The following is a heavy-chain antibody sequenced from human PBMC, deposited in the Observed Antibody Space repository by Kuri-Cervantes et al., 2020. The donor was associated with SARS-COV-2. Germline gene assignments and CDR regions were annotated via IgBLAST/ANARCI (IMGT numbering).Heavy chain of an antibody. D-gene: IGHD6-19*01. CDR1: GYTFTSYA. Sequence: ASVKVSCKASGYTFTSYAMHWVRQAPGQRLEWMGWINAGNGNTKYSQKLQGRVNMTTDTTTSTAYMELRSLRSDDTAVYYCARVPIYLGVAGKLAYWGQGTLVTVSS. CDR3: ARVPIYLGVAGKLAY. CDR2: INAGNGNT. J-gene: IGHJ4*02. V-gene: IGHV1-3*01.